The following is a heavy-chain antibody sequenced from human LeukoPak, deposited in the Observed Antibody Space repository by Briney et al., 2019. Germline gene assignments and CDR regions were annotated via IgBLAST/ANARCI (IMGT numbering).Heavy chain of an antibody. CDR2: ISSSGSSI. Sequence: GGSLRLSCAASGFTFSDYYMSWIRQAPGKGLEWVSYISSSGSSIYYADSGKRRFTISKDNAKDSLYLQMNSLRAEDTAVYYWARGPGDCTNGVCYFFDYWGQGTLVTVSS. J-gene: IGHJ4*02. CDR3: ARGPGDCTNGVCYFFDY. CDR1: GFTFSDYY. D-gene: IGHD2-8*01. V-gene: IGHV3-11*01.